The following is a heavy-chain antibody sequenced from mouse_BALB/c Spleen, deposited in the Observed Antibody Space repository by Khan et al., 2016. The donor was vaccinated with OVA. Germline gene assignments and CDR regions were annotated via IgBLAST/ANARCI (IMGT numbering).Heavy chain of an antibody. CDR3: ARGGGGDRFLY. V-gene: IGHV1S137*01. Sequence: VELVESGAELVRPGVSVKISCKGSGYTFTDFTMHWVKQSHAMSLEWIGVISTYYGDANYNQKFKDKATMTVDKSSNTAYMELARLTSEDSAIYSFARGGGGDRFLYWGQGTLVTVSA. J-gene: IGHJ3*01. CDR1: GYTFTDFT. CDR2: ISTYYGDA.